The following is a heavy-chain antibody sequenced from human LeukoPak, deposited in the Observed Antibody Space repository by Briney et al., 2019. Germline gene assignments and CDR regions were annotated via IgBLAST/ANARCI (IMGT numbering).Heavy chain of an antibody. D-gene: IGHD2-2*01. V-gene: IGHV1-18*01. CDR2: ISAYNGNT. CDR3: ARSPFIVVVPAACDY. CDR1: GYPFTSYC. J-gene: IGHJ4*02. Sequence: ASVNVSCKVSGYPFTSYCIRWARQAPRQGLECMGWISAYNGNTNYPQKLQGRVTMTTDTSTPTASMELRSLRSDDTAVYYCARSPFIVVVPAACDYWGEGTLVTVSS.